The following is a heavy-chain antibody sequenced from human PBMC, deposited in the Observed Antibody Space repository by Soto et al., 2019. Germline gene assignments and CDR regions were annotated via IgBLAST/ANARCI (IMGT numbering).Heavy chain of an antibody. J-gene: IGHJ4*02. D-gene: IGHD6-13*01. CDR3: ARVRKAYSSSWYVE. CDR2: INDSGGT. CDR1: GGSFSGYC. V-gene: IGHV4-34*01. Sequence: QVQLQQWGAGLLKPSETLSLNCAGYGGSFSGYCWSWIRQPPGKGLEWIGEINDSGGTNYNPSLKSRVSISVDTPKNQFSLNLSSVTAADTAVYHCARVRKAYSSSWYVEWGQGTLVTVSS.